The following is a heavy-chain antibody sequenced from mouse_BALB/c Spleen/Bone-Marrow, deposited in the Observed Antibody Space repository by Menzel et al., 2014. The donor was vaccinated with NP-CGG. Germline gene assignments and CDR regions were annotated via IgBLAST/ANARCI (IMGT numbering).Heavy chain of an antibody. CDR2: INPSNGRT. CDR1: GYTFTSYW. Sequence: QVQLQQSGAELVKPGASVKLSCKASGYTFTSYWMHWVKQRPGQGLEWIGEINPSNGRTNYNEKFKSKATLTVDKSSSTAYMQLSSLTSEDSAVYYCARGGRYDERTWFATGAKGLWSLSLQ. D-gene: IGHD2-14*01. J-gene: IGHJ3*01. V-gene: IGHV1S81*02. CDR3: ARGGRYDERTWFAT.